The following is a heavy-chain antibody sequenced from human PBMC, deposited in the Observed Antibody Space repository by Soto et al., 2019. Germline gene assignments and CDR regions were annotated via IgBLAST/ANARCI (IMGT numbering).Heavy chain of an antibody. CDR1: GFSFNNYA. V-gene: IGHV3-30*18. D-gene: IGHD4-17*01. Sequence: QVQLVESGGGVVQPGRSLRLSCAASGFSFNNYAMHWVRQAPGKGLEWVTLISDDGSKKYFADSVKGRFTASRDNSKNTLFLQMNSLKTEDTAVYYCAKSAHPAAVTLYYFDSWGQGTLVTVSS. J-gene: IGHJ4*02. CDR3: AKSAHPAAVTLYYFDS. CDR2: ISDDGSKK.